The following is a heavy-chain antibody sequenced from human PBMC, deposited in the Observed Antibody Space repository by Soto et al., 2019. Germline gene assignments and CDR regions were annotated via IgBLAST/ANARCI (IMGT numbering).Heavy chain of an antibody. CDR2: ISSSSSTI. CDR3: ARAPLLKYYDFWSGLDV. Sequence: GGSLRLSCAASGFTFSSYSMNWVRQAPGKGLEWVSYISSSSSTIYYADSVKGRFTISRDNAKNSLYLQMNSLRDEDTAVYYCARAPLLKYYDFWSGLDVWGQGTTVTVSS. J-gene: IGHJ6*02. CDR1: GFTFSSYS. D-gene: IGHD3-3*01. V-gene: IGHV3-48*02.